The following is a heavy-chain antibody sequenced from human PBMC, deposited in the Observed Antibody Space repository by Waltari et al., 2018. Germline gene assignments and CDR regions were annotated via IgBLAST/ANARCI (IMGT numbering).Heavy chain of an antibody. CDR3: ATYIGASVGTAAFDV. CDR2: VSYSGTT. V-gene: IGHV4-39*01. Sequence: QLQLQESGPRLVRPSETLSLICRVSGASITSNRHYWAWIRKSPGQGLGWIGTVSYSGTTYISPSLKSRVSVSRDTSKNQVSLILGSVTAADMAVYYCATYIGASVGTAAFDVWGQGTMVTVSS. J-gene: IGHJ3*01. CDR1: GASITSNRHY. D-gene: IGHD5-12*01.